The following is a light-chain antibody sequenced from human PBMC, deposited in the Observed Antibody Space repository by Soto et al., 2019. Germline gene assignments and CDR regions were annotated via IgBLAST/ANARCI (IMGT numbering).Light chain of an antibody. CDR2: AAS. CDR3: QQYSIWRT. CDR1: ESVSTN. V-gene: IGKV3-15*01. Sequence: IVMTQSPAPLSVSPGERATLSCRASESVSTNLAWYQQKAGQAPRLLISAASTRATGIPARFSGSGSGTEFTLTISSLQSEDFAVYYCQQYSIWRTFGQGTKVDIK. J-gene: IGKJ1*01.